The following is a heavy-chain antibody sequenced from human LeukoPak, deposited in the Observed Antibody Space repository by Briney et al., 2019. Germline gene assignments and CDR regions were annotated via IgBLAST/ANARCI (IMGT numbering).Heavy chain of an antibody. CDR3: ASQRWELLRGTYYYSGMDV. V-gene: IGHV1-8*01. CDR2: MNPNSGNT. CDR1: GYTFNTYD. Sequence: EASVTVSCQASGYTFNTYDITWVRQAAGQGLEWMGWMNPNSGNTGYAQKFQGRVTMTRDTSTGTAYMELSSLRSEDTAVYYCASQRWELLRGTYYYSGMDVWGQGTTVTVSS. J-gene: IGHJ6*02. D-gene: IGHD1-26*01.